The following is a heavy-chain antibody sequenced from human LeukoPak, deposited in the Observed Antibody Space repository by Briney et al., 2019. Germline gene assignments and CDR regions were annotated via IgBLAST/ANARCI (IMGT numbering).Heavy chain of an antibody. Sequence: GGSLRLSCAASELMFSSYAMSWVRQAPGKGLEWVSGISDDSGSTYYADSVRGRFTISRDNSKNTLYLQMNSLRVEDTAIYYCAKGGTTFRDGNNFSPAYWGQGTLVTVSS. V-gene: IGHV3-23*01. CDR1: ELMFSSYA. CDR3: AKGGTTFRDGNNFSPAY. D-gene: IGHD5-24*01. CDR2: ISDDSGST. J-gene: IGHJ4*02.